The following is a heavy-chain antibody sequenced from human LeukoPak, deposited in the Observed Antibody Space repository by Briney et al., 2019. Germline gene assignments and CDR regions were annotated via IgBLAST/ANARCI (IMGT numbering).Heavy chain of an antibody. D-gene: IGHD6-13*01. CDR1: GFTFSSYA. CDR3: AKALVEQQLLAYFDY. V-gene: IGHV3-23*01. J-gene: IGHJ4*02. CDR2: ISGSGGST. Sequence: GGSLRLSCAASGFTFSSYAMSWVRQAPGKGLEWVSAISGSGGSTYYADSVKGRFTISRGNSKNTLYLQMNSLRAEDTAVYYCAKALVEQQLLAYFDYWGQGTLVTVSS.